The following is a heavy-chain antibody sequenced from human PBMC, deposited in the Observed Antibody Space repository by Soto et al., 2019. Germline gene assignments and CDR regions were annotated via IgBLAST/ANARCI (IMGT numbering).Heavy chain of an antibody. V-gene: IGHV3-30*18. CDR2: ISYDGSYK. J-gene: IGHJ4*02. D-gene: IGHD3-22*01. CDR3: ANWWGRVTTGFFSGPLDY. Sequence: PGGSLRLSCAASGFTFSNYGMHWVRQAPGKGLEWVAVISYDGSYKYYADSVKGRFTISRDNSENTLYLQMNSLKPEDTAVYYCANWWGRVTTGFFSGPLDYWGQGTLVTVSS. CDR1: GFTFSNYG.